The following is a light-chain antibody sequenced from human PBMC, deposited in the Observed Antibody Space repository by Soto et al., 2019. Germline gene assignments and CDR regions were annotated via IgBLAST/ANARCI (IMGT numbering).Light chain of an antibody. CDR2: DVS. CDR3: SSYTTSNTRQIV. V-gene: IGLV2-14*03. CDR1: SSEVGGYNY. Sequence: QSALTPPASVSGSPGQSITISCTGTSSEVGGYNYVSWYQHHPGKAPKLIIYDVSNRPSGVSIRFSGSKSDNTASLTISGLRPEDEADYHCSSYTTSNTRQIVFGTGTKVTVL. J-gene: IGLJ1*01.